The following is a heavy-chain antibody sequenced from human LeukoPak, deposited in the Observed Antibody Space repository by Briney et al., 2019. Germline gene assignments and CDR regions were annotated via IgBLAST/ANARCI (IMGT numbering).Heavy chain of an antibody. J-gene: IGHJ1*01. CDR2: ISSSSSYI. CDR3: ARERYPSIAVRGDFQH. V-gene: IGHV3-21*01. D-gene: IGHD6-6*01. Sequence: SGGSLRLSCAASGFTFSSYSMNWVRQAPGKGLEWVSSISSSSSYIYYADSVKGRFTISRDNAKNSLYLQMNSLRAEDTAVYYCARERYPSIAVRGDFQHWGQGTLVTVSS. CDR1: GFTFSSYS.